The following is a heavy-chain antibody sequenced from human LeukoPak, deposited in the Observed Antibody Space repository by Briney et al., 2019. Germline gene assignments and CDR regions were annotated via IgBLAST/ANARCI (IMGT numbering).Heavy chain of an antibody. CDR3: ARDERSRYYYVDV. CDR2: IYYSGST. V-gene: IGHV4-59*01. CDR1: GGSISSYY. J-gene: IGHJ6*03. Sequence: PSETLSLTCTVSGGSISSYYWSWLRQPPGKGLEWIGYIYYSGSTKYNPSLKSRVTISVDTSKNQFSLKLSSVTAADTAVYYCARDERSRYYYVDVWGKGTTVTVSS.